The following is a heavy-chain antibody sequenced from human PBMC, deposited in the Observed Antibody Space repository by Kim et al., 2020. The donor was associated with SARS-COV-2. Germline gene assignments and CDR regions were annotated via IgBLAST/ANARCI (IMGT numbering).Heavy chain of an antibody. CDR2: IYYSGST. D-gene: IGHD2-2*01. V-gene: IGHV4-31*03. Sequence: SETLSLTCTVSGGSISSGGYYWSWIRQHPGKGLEWIGYIYYSGSTYYNPSLKSRVTISVDTSKNQFSLKLSSVTAADTAVYYCARDHCSSTSCYGGGMDVWGQGTTVTVSS. CDR3: ARDHCSSTSCYGGGMDV. J-gene: IGHJ6*02. CDR1: GGSISSGGYY.